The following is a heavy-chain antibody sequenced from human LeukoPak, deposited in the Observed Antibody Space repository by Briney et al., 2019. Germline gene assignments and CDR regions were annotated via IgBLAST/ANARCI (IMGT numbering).Heavy chain of an antibody. D-gene: IGHD3-16*01. CDR2: IYYSGST. CDR1: GDSVSSGTYY. CDR3: ATYRPVWGIDY. Sequence: SETLSLTCTVSGDSVSSGTYYWAWIRQPPGKGLEWIGSIYYSGSTYYNPSLKSRVTISVDTSKNQFSLRLSSVTAADTAVYYCATYRPVWGIDYWGQGTLVTVSS. J-gene: IGHJ4*02. V-gene: IGHV4-39*01.